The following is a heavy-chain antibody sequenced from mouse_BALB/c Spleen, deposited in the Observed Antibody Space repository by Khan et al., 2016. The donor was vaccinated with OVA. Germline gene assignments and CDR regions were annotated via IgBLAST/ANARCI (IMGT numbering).Heavy chain of an antibody. V-gene: IGHV1-7*01. CDR3: TNHGSSSAWFTY. CDR1: GYTFTSYW. J-gene: IGHJ3*01. CDR2: ITPSTDYT. Sequence: QIQLVQSGAELAKPGASVKMSCKASGYTFTSYWMHWVKQRPGQGLEWIGYITPSTDYTEYNQKFKDKATLTADKSSSTAYMQLTSLTSEDSAVYYCTNHGSSSAWFTYWGQGTLVTVSA. D-gene: IGHD1-1*01.